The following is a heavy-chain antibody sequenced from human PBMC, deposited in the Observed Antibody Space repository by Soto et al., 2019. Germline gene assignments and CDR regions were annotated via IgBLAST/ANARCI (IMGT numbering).Heavy chain of an antibody. D-gene: IGHD2-21*02. J-gene: IGHJ5*02. Sequence: GSLRLSCAASGFTFSSYTMSWVRQAPGKGLEWVSGISATGGSTYYADSMKGRFTFSRDNSKNTLYLQMNSLRAEDTAVYYCAKGFIRDCGGDCTVDTWGQGTLVTVSS. V-gene: IGHV3-23*01. CDR2: ISATGGST. CDR1: GFTFSSYT. CDR3: AKGFIRDCGGDCTVDT.